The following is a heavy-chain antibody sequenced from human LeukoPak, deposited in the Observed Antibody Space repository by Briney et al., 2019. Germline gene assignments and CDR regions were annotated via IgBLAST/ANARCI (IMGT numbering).Heavy chain of an antibody. V-gene: IGHV1-24*01. J-gene: IGHJ3*02. D-gene: IGHD3-3*01. CDR2: FDPEDGET. CDR1: GYTLTELS. CDR3: ATAVITIFGVVIIPRAFDI. Sequence: ASVKVSCKVSGYTLTELSMHWVRQAPGKGLEWMGGFDPEDGETIYAQKFQGRVTMTEDTSTDTAYMELSSLRSEDTAVYYCATAVITIFGVVIIPRAFDIWGQGTMVTVSS.